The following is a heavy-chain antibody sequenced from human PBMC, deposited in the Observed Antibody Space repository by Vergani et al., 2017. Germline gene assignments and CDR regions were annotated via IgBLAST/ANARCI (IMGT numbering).Heavy chain of an antibody. CDR3: ARDRHLPGIAAAGTGYFDY. D-gene: IGHD6-13*01. CDR1: GGTFSSYA. J-gene: IGHJ4*02. CDR2: IIPIFGTA. V-gene: IGHV1-69*06. Sequence: QVQLVQSGAEVKKPGSSVKVSCKASGGTFSSYAISWVRQAPGQGLEWMGGIIPIFGTANYAQKFQGRVTITADKSPSTAYMGLSSLRSEDTAVYYCARDRHLPGIAAAGTGYFDYWGQGTLVTVSS.